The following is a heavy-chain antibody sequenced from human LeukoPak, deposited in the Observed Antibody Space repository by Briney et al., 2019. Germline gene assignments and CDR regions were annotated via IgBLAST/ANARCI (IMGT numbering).Heavy chain of an antibody. CDR3: ARDYPTTKGP. Sequence: GGSLRLSCAASGFTFSSYEMNWVRQAPGKGLGWVSYISSSGSTIYYADSVKGRFTISRDNAKNSLYLQMNSLRAEDTAVYYCARDYPTTKGPWGQGTLVAVSS. V-gene: IGHV3-48*03. D-gene: IGHD5-12*01. CDR2: ISSSGSTI. J-gene: IGHJ4*02. CDR1: GFTFSSYE.